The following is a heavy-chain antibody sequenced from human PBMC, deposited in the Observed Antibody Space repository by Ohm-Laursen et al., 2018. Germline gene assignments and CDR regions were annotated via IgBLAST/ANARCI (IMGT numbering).Heavy chain of an antibody. J-gene: IGHJ6*02. V-gene: IGHV3-30*18. D-gene: IGHD1-26*01. Sequence: SLRLSCTASGFTFSSYGMHWVRQAPGKGLEWVAVISYDGSNKYYADSVKGRFTISRDNPKNTLYLQMNSLRAEDTAVYYCAKDSANSGSYFGDYYYYGMDVWGQGTTVTVSS. CDR2: ISYDGSNK. CDR3: AKDSANSGSYFGDYYYYGMDV. CDR1: GFTFSSYG.